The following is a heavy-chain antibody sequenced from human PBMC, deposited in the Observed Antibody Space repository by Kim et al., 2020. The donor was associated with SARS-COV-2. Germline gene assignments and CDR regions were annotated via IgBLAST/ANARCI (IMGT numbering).Heavy chain of an antibody. D-gene: IGHD4-17*01. CDR1: GFTFSSYA. Sequence: GGSLRLSCAASGFTFSSYAMSWVRQAPGKGLEWVSAISGSGGSTYYADSVKGRFTISRDNSKNTLYLQMNSLRAEDTAVYYCAKNDYGGNGWLPDYWGQGTLVTVSS. CDR2: ISGSGGST. V-gene: IGHV3-23*01. J-gene: IGHJ4*02. CDR3: AKNDYGGNGWLPDY.